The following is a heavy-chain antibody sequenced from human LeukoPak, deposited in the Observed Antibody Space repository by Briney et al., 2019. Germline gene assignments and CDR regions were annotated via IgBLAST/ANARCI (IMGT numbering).Heavy chain of an antibody. D-gene: IGHD5-18*01. CDR1: GYSFTTYW. CDR2: IYPGDSET. Sequence: GESLKISCKGSGYSFTTYWVAWVRQMPGKGLEWMGIIYPGDSETRYSPSFQGQVTISADKSISTAYLRWSSLKASDTAMYYCARGEDSYGHFDYWGQGTLVTASS. V-gene: IGHV5-51*01. J-gene: IGHJ4*02. CDR3: ARGEDSYGHFDY.